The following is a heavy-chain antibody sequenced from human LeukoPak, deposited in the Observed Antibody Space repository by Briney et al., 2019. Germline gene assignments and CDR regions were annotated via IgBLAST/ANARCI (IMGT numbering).Heavy chain of an antibody. CDR3: AKDRQVSGLSDY. V-gene: IGHV3-30*02. CDR1: GFTVSSNY. D-gene: IGHD3/OR15-3a*01. CDR2: IRYDGSNK. J-gene: IGHJ4*02. Sequence: GGSLRLSCAASGFTVSSNYMSWVRQAPGKGLEWVAFIRYDGSNKCYADSVKGQFTISRDNSKNTLYLQMNSLGAEDTAVYYCAKDRQVSGLSDYWGQGTLVTVSS.